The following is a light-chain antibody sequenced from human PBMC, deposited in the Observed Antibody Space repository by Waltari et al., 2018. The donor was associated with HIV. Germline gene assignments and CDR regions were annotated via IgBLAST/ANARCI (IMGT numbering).Light chain of an antibody. CDR3: CSYTRSETLV. Sequence: QSVLTQPASVSGSPGQSISISCTGTSNDVGLYDVVSWYQQRPGKAPQLLIYGVDSRPSGVSHGFSGYKSGNTASLIISGLQPEDEGDDYCCSYTRSETLVFGGGTKLTVL. CDR2: GVD. V-gene: IGLV2-14*01. CDR1: SNDVGLYDV. J-gene: IGLJ2*01.